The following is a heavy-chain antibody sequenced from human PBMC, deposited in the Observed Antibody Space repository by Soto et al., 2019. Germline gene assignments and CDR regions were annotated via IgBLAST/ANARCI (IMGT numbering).Heavy chain of an antibody. V-gene: IGHV4-30-2*01. J-gene: IGHJ4*02. CDR2: IYHSGST. CDR3: ARGHDFWSGYLFDY. CDR1: GGSISSGGYS. D-gene: IGHD3-3*01. Sequence: PSETLSLTCAVSGGSISSGGYSWSWIRQPPGKGLEWIGYIYHSGSTYYNPSLKSRVTISVDRSKNQFSLKLSSVTAADTAVYYCARGHDFWSGYLFDYWGQGTLVTVSS.